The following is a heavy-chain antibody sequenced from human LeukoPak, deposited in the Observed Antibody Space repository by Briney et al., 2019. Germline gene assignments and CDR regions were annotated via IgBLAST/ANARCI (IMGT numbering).Heavy chain of an antibody. D-gene: IGHD5-18*01. J-gene: IGHJ4*02. V-gene: IGHV3-23*01. CDR3: AKGEGYSYGFTGSLTNFDY. CDR1: GIIFNTYA. CDR2: ISGSGDST. Sequence: GGSLRLSCAASGIIFNTYAMSWVRQAPGKGLEWVSAISGSGDSTSYADSVKGRFTISRDNSKNTLYLQMNSLRAEDTAVYYCAKGEGYSYGFTGSLTNFDYWGQGTLVTVSS.